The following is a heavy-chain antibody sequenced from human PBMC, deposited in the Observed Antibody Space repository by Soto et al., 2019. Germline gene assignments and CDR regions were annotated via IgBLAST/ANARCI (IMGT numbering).Heavy chain of an antibody. V-gene: IGHV4-59*08. D-gene: IGHD3-10*01. Sequence: QVQLQESGPGLVKPSETMSLSCTVSGGSISSYYWSWFRQSPGKRMEWIGYVQHSWGSSYNPSLRSRAAISLGASKSQFSLKVASVTATDAAVYYCARQGFGPLHGLVDVWGQGTTVTVSS. CDR1: GGSISSYY. CDR2: VQHSWGS. J-gene: IGHJ6*02. CDR3: ARQGFGPLHGLVDV.